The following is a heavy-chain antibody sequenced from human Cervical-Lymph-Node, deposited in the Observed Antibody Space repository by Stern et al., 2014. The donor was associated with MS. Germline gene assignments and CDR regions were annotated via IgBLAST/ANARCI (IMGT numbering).Heavy chain of an antibody. CDR1: GFTLSTYW. CDR3: ARDRAAAFDQ. Sequence: MQLVESGGGLVQPGGSLRLSCAASGFTLSTYWMSWVRQAPGTGLEWVANINQDGSEKYYVGSVKGRFTISRDNAKNSLLLQMDSLRAEDTAVYFCARDRAAAFDQWGQGTLVTVSS. J-gene: IGHJ4*02. CDR2: INQDGSEK. D-gene: IGHD6-13*01. V-gene: IGHV3-7*01.